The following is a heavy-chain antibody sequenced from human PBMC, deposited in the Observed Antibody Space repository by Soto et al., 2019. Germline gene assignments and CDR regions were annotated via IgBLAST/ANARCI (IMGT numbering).Heavy chain of an antibody. CDR1: GYTFTSYA. Sequence: QVQLVQSGAEVKKPGASVKVSCKASGYTFTSYAISWVRQAAGQGLEWMGWISAYNGNTNYAQKLQGRVTMTTDRPTTTAYVELRSPRSEDTAVYECVRSGPAVGYWGQGTVVTVSS. CDR2: ISAYNGNT. D-gene: IGHD3-10*01. J-gene: IGHJ4*02. V-gene: IGHV1-18*01. CDR3: VRSGPAVGY.